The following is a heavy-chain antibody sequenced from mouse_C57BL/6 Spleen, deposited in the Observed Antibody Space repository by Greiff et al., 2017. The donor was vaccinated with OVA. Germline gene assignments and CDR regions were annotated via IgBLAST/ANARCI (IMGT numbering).Heavy chain of an antibody. J-gene: IGHJ3*01. CDR1: GFSFTSYA. Sequence: VHLVESGPGLVAPSQSLSITCTVSGFSFTSYAISWVRQPPGKGLEWLGVIWTGGGTNYNSALKSRLSISKDNSKSQVFLKMNSLQTDDTARYYCATSYYSNYGFAYWGQGTLVTVSA. D-gene: IGHD2-5*01. CDR2: IWTGGGT. CDR3: ATSYYSNYGFAY. V-gene: IGHV2-9-1*01.